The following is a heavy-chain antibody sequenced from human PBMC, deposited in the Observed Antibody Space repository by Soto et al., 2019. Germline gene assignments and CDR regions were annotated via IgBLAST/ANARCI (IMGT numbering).Heavy chain of an antibody. CDR3: AGSIAARQVYYYYSGMDV. V-gene: IGHV4-59*01. CDR2: IYYSGST. D-gene: IGHD6-6*01. CDR1: GGSISSYY. J-gene: IGHJ6*02. Sequence: SETLSLTCTVSGGSISSYYWSWIRQPPGKGLEWIGYIYYSGSTNYNPSLKSRVTISVDTSKNQFSLKLSSVTAADTAVYYCAGSIAARQVYYYYSGMDVWGQGTTVTVYS.